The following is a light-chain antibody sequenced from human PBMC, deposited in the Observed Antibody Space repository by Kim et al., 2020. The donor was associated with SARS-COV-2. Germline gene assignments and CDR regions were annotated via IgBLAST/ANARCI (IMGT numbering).Light chain of an antibody. CDR1: QSVSSN. Sequence: EIVMTQSPGTLSVSPGERATLSCRASQSVSSNLAWYQQKPGQAPRLLIYGASTRATGIPARFSGSWSGTEFTLTISSLQSEDFAVYYCQQYSNWLRTFGQGTKVDIK. J-gene: IGKJ1*01. CDR3: QQYSNWLRT. V-gene: IGKV3-15*01. CDR2: GAS.